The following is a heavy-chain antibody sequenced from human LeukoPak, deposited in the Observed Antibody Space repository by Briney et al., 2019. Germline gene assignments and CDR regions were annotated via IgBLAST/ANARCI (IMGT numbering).Heavy chain of an antibody. D-gene: IGHD3-3*01. J-gene: IGHJ4*02. CDR1: GFAFSDYY. CDR2: IWYDGSNK. Sequence: GGSLRLSCAASGFAFSDYYMSWIRQAPGKGLEWVAAIWYDGSNKYYGDSVKGRFTISRDNTKNTLYLQMNSLRAEDTAVYYCARDSIGLFEGGQGTLVTVFS. CDR3: ARDSIGLFE. V-gene: IGHV3-33*08.